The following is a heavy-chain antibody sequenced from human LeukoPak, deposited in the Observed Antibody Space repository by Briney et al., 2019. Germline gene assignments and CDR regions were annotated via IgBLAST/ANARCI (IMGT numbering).Heavy chain of an antibody. Sequence: ASVKVSCKASGGTFSSYAISWVRQATGQGLEWMGWMNPNSGNTGYAQKFQGRVTMTRNTSISTAYMELSSLRSEDTAVYYCAQERDGYSSGWWDVISTKTRNNWFDPWGQGTLVTVSS. D-gene: IGHD6-19*01. CDR3: AQERDGYSSGWWDVISTKTRNNWFDP. CDR2: MNPNSGNT. CDR1: GGTFSSYA. V-gene: IGHV1-8*02. J-gene: IGHJ5*02.